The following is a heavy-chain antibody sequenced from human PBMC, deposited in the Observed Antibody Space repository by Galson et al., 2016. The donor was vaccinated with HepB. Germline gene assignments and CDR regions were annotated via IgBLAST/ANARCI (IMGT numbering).Heavy chain of an antibody. Sequence: SLRLSCAASGFTFSNVWMNWVRQAPGKGLEWVGRIFTKTEGGTTEYAAPVKGRFTISRDDSENTVYLQMNSLKSEDTAIYYCTTRIVATADYWGQGTLVTGSS. CDR3: TTRIVATADY. V-gene: IGHV3-15*07. CDR1: GFTFSNVW. J-gene: IGHJ4*02. CDR2: IFTKTEGGTT. D-gene: IGHD3-22*01.